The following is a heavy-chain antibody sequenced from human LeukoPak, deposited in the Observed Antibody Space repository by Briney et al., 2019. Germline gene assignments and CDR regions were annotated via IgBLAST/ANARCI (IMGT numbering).Heavy chain of an antibody. CDR2: IYYSGST. J-gene: IGHJ4*02. Sequence: PSETLSLTCTVSGGSISSYYWSWIRQPPGKGLEWIGYIYYSGSTNYNPSLKSRVTISVDTSKNQFSLKLSSVTAADTAVYYCARDSSGWYDVRGGYGYWGQGTLVTVSS. CDR1: GGSISSYY. D-gene: IGHD6-19*01. CDR3: ARDSSGWYDVRGGYGY. V-gene: IGHV4-59*12.